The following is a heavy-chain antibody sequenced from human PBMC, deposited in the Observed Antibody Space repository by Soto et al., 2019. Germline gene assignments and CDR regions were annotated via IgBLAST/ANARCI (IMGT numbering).Heavy chain of an antibody. D-gene: IGHD6-13*01. CDR2: IHYSGST. CDR1: GASISSYY. CDR3: ARGIAAPD. V-gene: IGHV4-59*01. Sequence: QVQLQESGPGLVKPSETLSLTCSVSGASISSYYWSWIRQPPGKGLEWIGYIHYSGSTRYNPSLKSRLTIAIDTSKQHFSLKLSSVTAADTAVYYCARGIAAPDWGQGTLVTVSS. J-gene: IGHJ4*02.